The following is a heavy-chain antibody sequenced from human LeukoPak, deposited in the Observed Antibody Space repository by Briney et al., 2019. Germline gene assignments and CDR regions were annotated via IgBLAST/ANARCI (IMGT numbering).Heavy chain of an antibody. J-gene: IGHJ4*02. Sequence: ASVKVSRKASGYTFTSYGISWVRQAPGQGLEWMGWISAYNGNTNYAQKLQGRVTMTTGTSTSTAYMELRSLRSDDTAVYYCATLTTVTTLGYDYWGQGTLVTVSS. CDR2: ISAYNGNT. D-gene: IGHD4-17*01. CDR3: ATLTTVTTLGYDY. CDR1: GYTFTSYG. V-gene: IGHV1-18*04.